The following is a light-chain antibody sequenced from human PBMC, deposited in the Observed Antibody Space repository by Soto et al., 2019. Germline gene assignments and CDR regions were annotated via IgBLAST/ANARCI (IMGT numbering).Light chain of an antibody. CDR3: QQYGSSPQT. Sequence: ETVLTQSPGTLSLSPGERATLSCRASQSVSSSYLAWYQQKPGQAPRLLIYGASSRATGIPDRFSGSGSGTDFTLTISRLEPEDFAVYYCQQYGSSPQTFGQGTKLEIK. CDR1: QSVSSSY. J-gene: IGKJ2*01. V-gene: IGKV3-20*01. CDR2: GAS.